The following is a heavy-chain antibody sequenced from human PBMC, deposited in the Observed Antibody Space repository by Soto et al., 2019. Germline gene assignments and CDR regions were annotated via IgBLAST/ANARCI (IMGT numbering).Heavy chain of an antibody. V-gene: IGHV3-9*01. CDR2: ISWNSGSI. J-gene: IGHJ4*02. Sequence: GGSLRLSCAASGFTFDDYAMHWVRQAPGKGLQWVSGISWNSGSIGYADSVKGRFTISRDNAKNSLYLQMNSLRAEDTALYYCAKDYGIAAAGTPHYFDYWGQGTLVTVSS. CDR3: AKDYGIAAAGTPHYFDY. D-gene: IGHD6-13*01. CDR1: GFTFDDYA.